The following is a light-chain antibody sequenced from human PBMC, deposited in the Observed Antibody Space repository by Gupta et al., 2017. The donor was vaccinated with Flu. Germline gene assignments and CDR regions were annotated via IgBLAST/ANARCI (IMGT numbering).Light chain of an antibody. J-gene: IGLJ3*02. Sequence: QSALPQPASVSGSPGQSITISCTGTSSDVGGYNSVSWYQQHPGKAPKLLIYDVSNRPSGVSNRFSGSKSGNTASLTISGLQADDEADYYCSSYGSSSTLVFGGGTKLTVL. CDR1: SSDVGGYNS. CDR2: DVS. CDR3: SSYGSSSTLV. V-gene: IGLV2-14*03.